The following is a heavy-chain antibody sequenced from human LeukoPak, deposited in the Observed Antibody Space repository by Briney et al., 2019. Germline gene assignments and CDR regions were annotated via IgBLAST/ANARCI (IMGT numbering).Heavy chain of an antibody. V-gene: IGHV1-8*01. D-gene: IGHD4-17*01. CDR2: MNPNSGNT. Sequence: ASVKVSCKASGYTFTSYDINWVRQATGQALEWMGWMNPNSGNTGYAQKFQGRVTMTRNTSISTAYMELSSLRSEDTAVYYCARGYGDFLSYYYYGMAVWGQGTTVTVSS. CDR1: GYTFTSYD. CDR3: ARGYGDFLSYYYYGMAV. J-gene: IGHJ6*02.